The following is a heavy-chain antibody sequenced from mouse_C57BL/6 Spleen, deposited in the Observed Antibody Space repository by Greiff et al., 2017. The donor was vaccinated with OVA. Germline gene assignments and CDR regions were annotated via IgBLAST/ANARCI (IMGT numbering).Heavy chain of an antibody. Sequence: EVQRVESGGGLVKPGGSLKLSCAASGFTFSSYAMSWVRQTPEKRLEWVATISDGGSYTYYPDNVKGRFTISRDNAKNNLYLQMSHLKSEDTAMYYCARDNGSSYGWYFDVWGTGTTVTVSS. CDR1: GFTFSSYA. D-gene: IGHD1-1*01. V-gene: IGHV5-4*01. J-gene: IGHJ1*03. CDR3: ARDNGSSYGWYFDV. CDR2: ISDGGSYT.